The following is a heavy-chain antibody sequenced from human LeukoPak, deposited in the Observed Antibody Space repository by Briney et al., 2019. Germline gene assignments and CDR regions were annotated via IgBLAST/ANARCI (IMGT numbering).Heavy chain of an antibody. D-gene: IGHD3-9*01. CDR3: ARRGEILTGYYHFDY. J-gene: IGHJ4*02. V-gene: IGHV1-2*04. CDR2: INPNSGGT. Sequence: APVKVSCKASGYTFTGYYMHWVRQAPGQGLEWMGWINPNSGGTNYAQKFQGWVTMTRDTSISTAYMELSRLRSDDTAVYYCARRGEILTGYYHFDYWGQGTLVTVSS. CDR1: GYTFTGYY.